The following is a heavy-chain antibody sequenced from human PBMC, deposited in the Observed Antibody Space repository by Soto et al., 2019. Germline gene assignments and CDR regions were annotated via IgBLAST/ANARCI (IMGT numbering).Heavy chain of an antibody. CDR1: GFTFSSYA. CDR3: ARGPAAGPRGVYYNGMHV. Sequence: PGGSLRLSCAASGFTFSSYAMHWVRQAPGKGLEWVAVISYDGSNKYYADSVKGRFTISRDNSKNTLYLQMNSLRAEDTAVYYCARGPAAGPRGVYYNGMHVWGQGTTGTVS. J-gene: IGHJ6*02. CDR2: ISYDGSNK. D-gene: IGHD6-13*01. V-gene: IGHV3-30*01.